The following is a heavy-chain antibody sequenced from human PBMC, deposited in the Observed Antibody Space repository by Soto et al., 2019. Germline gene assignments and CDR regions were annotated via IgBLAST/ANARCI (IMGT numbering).Heavy chain of an antibody. CDR2: INAGNGNT. D-gene: IGHD5-12*01. Sequence: GASVKVSCKASGYTFTNYATHWVRQAPGQRLEWMGWINAGNGNTKYSQKFQGRVTITRDTSASTAYMELSSLRSKDTAVYYCARVSGYYLPDYWGQGTLVTVSS. CDR1: GYTFTNYA. CDR3: ARVSGYYLPDY. V-gene: IGHV1-3*01. J-gene: IGHJ4*02.